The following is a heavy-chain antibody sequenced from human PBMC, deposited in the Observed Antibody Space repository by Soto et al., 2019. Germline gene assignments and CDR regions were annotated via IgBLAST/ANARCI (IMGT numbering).Heavy chain of an antibody. Sequence: QVQLVQSGAEVKKPGSSVKVSCKASGGTFRNYAISWVRQAPGQVLEWMGGIIPIFGTANYAQTSQGRITITADESSSTAYMELSILRSEDTAVFYCARPSETMVRGKSWGYYAMDVWGQGTTVTVSS. CDR2: IIPIFGTA. D-gene: IGHD3-10*01. CDR3: ARPSETMVRGKSWGYYAMDV. V-gene: IGHV1-69*12. J-gene: IGHJ6*02. CDR1: GGTFRNYA.